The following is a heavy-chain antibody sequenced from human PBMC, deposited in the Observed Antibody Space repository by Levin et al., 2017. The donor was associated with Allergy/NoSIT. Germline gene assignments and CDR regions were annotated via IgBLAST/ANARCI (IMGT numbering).Heavy chain of an antibody. Sequence: PGGSLRLSCAASGFTFSSYAMSWVRQAPGKGLEWVSAISGSGGSTYYADSVKGRFTISRDNSKNTLYLQMNSLRAEDTAVYYCARFEGGYSSGWADYWGQGTLVTVSS. J-gene: IGHJ4*02. D-gene: IGHD6-19*01. V-gene: IGHV3-23*01. CDR2: ISGSGGST. CDR3: ARFEGGYSSGWADY. CDR1: GFTFSSYA.